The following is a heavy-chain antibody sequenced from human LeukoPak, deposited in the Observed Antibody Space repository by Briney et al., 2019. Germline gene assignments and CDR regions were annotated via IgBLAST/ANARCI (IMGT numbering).Heavy chain of an antibody. V-gene: IGHV3-11*01. CDR3: ARVLSGITGTTTYYYYYMDV. Sequence: GGSLRLSCAASGFTFSDYYMSWMRQAPGKGLEWVSYISSSGSTIYYADPVKGRFTISRDNAKNSLYLQMNSLRAEDTAVYYCARVLSGITGTTTYYYYYMDVWGKGTTVTVSS. J-gene: IGHJ6*03. D-gene: IGHD1-7*01. CDR1: GFTFSDYY. CDR2: ISSSGSTI.